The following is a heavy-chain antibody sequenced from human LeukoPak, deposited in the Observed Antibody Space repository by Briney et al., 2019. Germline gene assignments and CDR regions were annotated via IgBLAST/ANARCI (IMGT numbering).Heavy chain of an antibody. J-gene: IGHJ3*02. CDR1: GYTFTGYY. V-gene: IGHV1-2*04. CDR2: INPNSGGT. CDR3: ARDEFYGSGSSGDDGLDI. D-gene: IGHD3-10*01. Sequence: GASVKVSCKASGYTFTGYYMHWVRQAPGQGLEWMGWINPNSGGTNYAQKFQGWVTMTRDTSISTACMELSRLRSDDTAVYYCARDEFYGSGSSGDDGLDIWGQGTMVSV.